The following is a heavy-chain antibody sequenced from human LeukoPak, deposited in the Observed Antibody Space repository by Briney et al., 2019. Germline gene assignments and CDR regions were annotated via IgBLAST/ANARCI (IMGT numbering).Heavy chain of an antibody. J-gene: IGHJ4*02. CDR1: GFTFRSYA. CDR2: ISKDGSNE. CDR3: AREAYYGSGRSRQPSPV. D-gene: IGHD3-10*01. V-gene: IGHV3-30*15. Sequence: GGSPRLSCAGSGFTFRSYAMYWVRQAPGKGLEWVALISKDGSNEDHADSVKGRFTISRDNSRTTLYLQMSSLRPEDTAVYYCAREAYYGSGRSRQPSPVWGQGTLVTVSS.